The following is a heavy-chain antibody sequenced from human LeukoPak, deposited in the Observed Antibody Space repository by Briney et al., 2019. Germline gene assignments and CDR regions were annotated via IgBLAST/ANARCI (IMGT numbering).Heavy chain of an antibody. CDR2: INHSGST. J-gene: IGHJ5*02. CDR1: GGSISSYY. Sequence: SETLSLTCTVSGGSISSYYWSWIGQPPGKGLEWIGEINHSGSTNYNPSLKSRVTISVDTSKNQFSLKLSSVTAADTAVYYCARLVWRRGKYNWFDPWGQGTLVTVSS. D-gene: IGHD3-16*01. CDR3: ARLVWRRGKYNWFDP. V-gene: IGHV4-34*01.